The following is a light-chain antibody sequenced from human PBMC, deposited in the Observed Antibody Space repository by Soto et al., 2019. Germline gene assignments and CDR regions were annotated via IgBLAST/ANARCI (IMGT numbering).Light chain of an antibody. V-gene: IGKV1-39*01. Sequence: DIQMTQSPSSLSASVGDRVTITCRASQSISSYLNWYRQKPGKAPKLLIYAASSLQSGVPSRFSGSGSGTDFTLTISSLQPEDCATYYCQQSYSTPITFGGGTKVEIK. CDR2: AAS. J-gene: IGKJ4*02. CDR1: QSISSY. CDR3: QQSYSTPIT.